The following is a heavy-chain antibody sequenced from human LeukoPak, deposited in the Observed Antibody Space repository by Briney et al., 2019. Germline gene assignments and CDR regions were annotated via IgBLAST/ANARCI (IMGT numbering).Heavy chain of an antibody. CDR2: ISGSCGST. CDR3: ANSPGYGMDV. CDR1: GFTSSSYA. Sequence: GGSLRLSCAASGFTSSSYAMSWVRQAPGKGLEWVSAISGSCGSTYYADSVNGRFTISRDNSKNTLYLQMNSLRAEDTAVYYCANSPGYGMDVWGQGTTVTVSS. V-gene: IGHV3-23*01. J-gene: IGHJ6*02.